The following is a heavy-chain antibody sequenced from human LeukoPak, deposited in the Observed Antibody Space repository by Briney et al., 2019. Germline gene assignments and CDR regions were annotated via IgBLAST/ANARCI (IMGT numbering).Heavy chain of an antibody. Sequence: TPGGSLRLSCAASGFTFSSYSMNWVRQAPGKGLEWVSSISSGSSYIYYADSVKGRFTISRDNGKNSLYLQMNSLRAEDTAVYYCARDGPKYCSNGVCYAAVDPWGQGTLVTVSS. CDR3: ARDGPKYCSNGVCYAAVDP. CDR1: GFTFSSYS. J-gene: IGHJ5*02. D-gene: IGHD2-8*01. V-gene: IGHV3-21*01. CDR2: ISSGSSYI.